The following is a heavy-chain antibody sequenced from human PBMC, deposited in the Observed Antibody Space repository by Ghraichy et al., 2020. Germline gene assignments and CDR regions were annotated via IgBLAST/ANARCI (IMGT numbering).Heavy chain of an antibody. Sequence: SGPTLVKPTQTLTLTCTFSGFSLSTSGVGVGWIRQPPGKALEWLALIYWNDDKRYSPSLKSRLTITKDTSKNQVVLTMTNMDPVDTATYYCANLGVGDYGAQGLVEGPWGQGTLVTVSS. CDR3: ANLGVGDYGAQGLVEGP. CDR1: GFSLSTSGVG. J-gene: IGHJ5*02. D-gene: IGHD4-17*01. V-gene: IGHV2-5*01. CDR2: IYWNDDK.